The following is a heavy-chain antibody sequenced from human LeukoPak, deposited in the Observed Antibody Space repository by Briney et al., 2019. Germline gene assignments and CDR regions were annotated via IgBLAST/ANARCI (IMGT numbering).Heavy chain of an antibody. CDR1: GFTFSSYW. CDR3: ARDSPYGDYLPYYFDY. V-gene: IGHV3-7*01. J-gene: IGHJ4*02. D-gene: IGHD4-17*01. CDR2: VKQDGTER. Sequence: GGSLRLSCAASGFTFSSYWMSWVREAPGKGLEWVANVKQDGTERNYVDSVKGRFAISRDNAKNSLHLQMNSLRAEDTAVYYCARDSPYGDYLPYYFDYWGQGTLVTVSS.